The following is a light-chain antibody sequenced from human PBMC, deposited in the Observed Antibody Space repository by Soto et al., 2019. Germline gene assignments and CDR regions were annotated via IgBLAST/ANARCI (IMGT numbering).Light chain of an antibody. Sequence: TQSPSTLSGSVGGRVTITCRASQTISSWLAWYQQKPGKAPKLLIYKASTLKSGVPSRFSGSGSGTEFTLTISSLQPDDFATYYCQHYNSYSEAFGQGTKVDIK. V-gene: IGKV1-5*03. CDR3: QHYNSYSEA. CDR2: KAS. CDR1: QTISSW. J-gene: IGKJ1*01.